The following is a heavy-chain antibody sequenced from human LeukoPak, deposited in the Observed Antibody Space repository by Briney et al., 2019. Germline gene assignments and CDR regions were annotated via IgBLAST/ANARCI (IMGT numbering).Heavy chain of an antibody. V-gene: IGHV1-24*01. CDR2: FDPEDGET. CDR1: GYTLTELS. D-gene: IGHD3-3*01. J-gene: IGHJ4*02. Sequence: ASVKVSCKVSGYTLTELSMHWVRQAPGKGLEWMGGFDPEDGETIYAQKFQGRVTMTEDTSTDTAYMELSSLRSEDTAVYYCARVAYYDFWSGYWAPLDYWGQGTLVTVSS. CDR3: ARVAYYDFWSGYWAPLDY.